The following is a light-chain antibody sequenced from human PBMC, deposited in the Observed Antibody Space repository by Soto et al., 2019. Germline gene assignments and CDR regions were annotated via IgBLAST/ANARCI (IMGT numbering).Light chain of an antibody. J-gene: IGKJ3*01. CDR3: QQYHDFLFT. V-gene: IGKV1-33*01. CDR2: DAS. Sequence: DIQMTQSPSSLSASVGDKVTITCQASQDIDDYLNWYQHKPGKAPKLLIYDASNLETGVPSRFSGSGSGTHFTFTISSLQPEDFATYYCQQYHDFLFTFGPGTKVDVK. CDR1: QDIDDY.